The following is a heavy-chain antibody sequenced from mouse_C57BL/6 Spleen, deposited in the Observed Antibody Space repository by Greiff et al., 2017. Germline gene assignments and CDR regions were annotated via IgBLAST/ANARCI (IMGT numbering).Heavy chain of an antibody. V-gene: IGHV1-22*01. CDR1: GYTFTDYN. J-gene: IGHJ4*01. Sequence: EVQLVESGPELVKPGASVKMSCKASGYTFTDYNMHWVKQSHGKSLEWIGYINPNNGGTSYNQKFKGKATLTVNKSSSTAYMELRSLTTEDSAVYYCARSPFYYYGRGYAMDYWGQGTSVTVSS. CDR3: ARSPFYYYGRGYAMDY. CDR2: INPNNGGT. D-gene: IGHD1-1*01.